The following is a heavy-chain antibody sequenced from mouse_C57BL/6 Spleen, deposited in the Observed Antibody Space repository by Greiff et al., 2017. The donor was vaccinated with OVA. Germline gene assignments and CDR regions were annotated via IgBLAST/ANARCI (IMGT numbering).Heavy chain of an antibody. CDR1: GYTFTDYN. J-gene: IGHJ4*01. D-gene: IGHD1-2*01. V-gene: IGHV1-18*01. CDR3: ARWDDGDYNAMDY. CDR2: INPNNGGT. Sequence: EVQLQESGPELVKPGASVKLPCKASGYTFTDYNMDWVKQSHGKSLEWIGDINPNNGGTIYNQKFKGKATLTVDKSSSTAYMELRSLTSEDTAVYYGARWDDGDYNAMDYWGQGTSVTVSS.